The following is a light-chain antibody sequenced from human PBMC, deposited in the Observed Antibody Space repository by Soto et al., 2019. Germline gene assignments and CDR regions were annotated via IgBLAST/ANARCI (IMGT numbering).Light chain of an antibody. J-gene: IGLJ2*01. CDR2: EVS. V-gene: IGLV2-8*01. CDR1: GSDVGGYNY. Sequence: QSALTQPPSASGSPGQSVTISCTGTGSDVGGYNYVSWYQQHPGKAPKLMIYEVSKRPSGVPDRFSGSKSGNTASLTVSGLQAEDEADYYCSSYAGSNNKVVFGGGTKVTVL. CDR3: SSYAGSNNKVV.